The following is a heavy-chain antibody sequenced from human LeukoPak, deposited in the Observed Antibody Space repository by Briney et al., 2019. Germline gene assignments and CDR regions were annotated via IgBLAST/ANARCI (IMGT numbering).Heavy chain of an antibody. CDR2: INHSGST. CDR1: GGSFSGYY. J-gene: IGHJ3*02. V-gene: IGHV4-34*01. D-gene: IGHD1-14*01. CDR3: ARGVSGILDAFDI. Sequence: SETLSLTCAVYGGSFSGYYWSWIRQPPGKGLEWIGEINHSGSTNYNPSPKSRVTISVDTSKNQFSLKLNSVTAADTAVYYCARGVSGILDAFDIWGQGTMVTVSS.